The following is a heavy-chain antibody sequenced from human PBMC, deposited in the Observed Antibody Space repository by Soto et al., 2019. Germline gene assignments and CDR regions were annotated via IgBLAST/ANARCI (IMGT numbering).Heavy chain of an antibody. CDR3: ARVFDYYDSSDWFDP. D-gene: IGHD3-22*01. J-gene: IGHJ5*02. CDR1: GGSISSGGYY. Sequence: PSETLSLTCTVSGGSISSGGYYWSWIHQHPGKGLEWIGYIYYSGSTYYNPSLKSRVTISVDTSKNQFSLKLSSVTAADTAVYYCARVFDYYDSSDWFDPWGQGTLVTVSS. V-gene: IGHV4-31*03. CDR2: IYYSGST.